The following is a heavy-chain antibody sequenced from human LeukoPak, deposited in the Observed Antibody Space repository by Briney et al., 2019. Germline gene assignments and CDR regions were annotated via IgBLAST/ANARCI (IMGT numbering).Heavy chain of an antibody. J-gene: IGHJ5*02. V-gene: IGHV3-7*01. CDR2: IKQDGSEK. CDR1: GFAFSSYW. CDR3: ARAVVDFWSGYRWFDP. D-gene: IGHD3-3*01. Sequence: PGGSLRLSCAASGFAFSSYWMSWVRQAPGKGLEWVANIKQDGSEKYYVDSVKGRFTISRDNAKNSLYLQMNSLRAEDTAVYYCARAVVDFWSGYRWFDPWGQGTLVTVSS.